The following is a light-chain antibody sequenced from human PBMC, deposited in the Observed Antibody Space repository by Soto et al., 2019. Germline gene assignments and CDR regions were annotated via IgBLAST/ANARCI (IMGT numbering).Light chain of an antibody. J-gene: IGKJ2*01. V-gene: IGKV1-5*03. CDR2: KAS. CDR1: QSISYW. Sequence: DIQMTQSPSTLSASVGDRVTITCRASQSISYWLAWYQQKPGKAPKLLIYKASSLESGVPSRFSGSGSGTEFTLTISSLQPDDFATYYCQQYNSYPHTFGQGTRLEIK. CDR3: QQYNSYPHT.